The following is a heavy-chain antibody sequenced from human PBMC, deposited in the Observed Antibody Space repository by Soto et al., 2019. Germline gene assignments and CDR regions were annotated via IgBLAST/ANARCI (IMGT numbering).Heavy chain of an antibody. CDR3: ARLDGYYHYMDG. V-gene: IGHV4-59*08. Sequence: SETLSLTCTVSGGSISSYYWTWIRQPPGKGLEWIGYIYYSGSTNYNPSLKSRVTISVATSKTQFSLKLSSVTAADTAVYDCARLDGYYHYMDGRGKRTTVTVSS. CDR1: GGSISSYY. CDR2: IYYSGST. D-gene: IGHD6-13*01. J-gene: IGHJ6*03.